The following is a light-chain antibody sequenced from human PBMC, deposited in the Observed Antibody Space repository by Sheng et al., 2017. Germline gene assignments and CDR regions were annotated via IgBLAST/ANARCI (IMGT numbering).Light chain of an antibody. CDR2: AAS. V-gene: IGKV1-9*01. CDR3: QQSYSIPYT. CDR1: QGISSY. J-gene: IGKJ2*01. Sequence: DIQLTQSPSFLSASVGDRVTITCRASQGISSYLAWYQQKPGKAPKLLIYAASTLQSGVPSRFSGSGSGTDFTLSINSLQSEDFATYYCQQSYSIPYTFGQGTKLEIK.